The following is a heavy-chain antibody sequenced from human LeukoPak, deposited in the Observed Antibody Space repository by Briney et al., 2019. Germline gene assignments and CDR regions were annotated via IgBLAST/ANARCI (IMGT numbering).Heavy chain of an antibody. CDR2: ISSSGSLI. D-gene: IGHD3-22*01. J-gene: IGHJ5*02. CDR3: ARSRGSSGYHGWFDP. Sequence: GGSLRLSCAASGFTFSSYSMNWVRQAPGKGLQWVSSISSSGSLIYYADSVKGRFTISRDNAKNSLYLQMNSLRAEDTAVYYCARSRGSSGYHGWFDPWGQGTLVTVSS. CDR1: GFTFSSYS. V-gene: IGHV3-21*01.